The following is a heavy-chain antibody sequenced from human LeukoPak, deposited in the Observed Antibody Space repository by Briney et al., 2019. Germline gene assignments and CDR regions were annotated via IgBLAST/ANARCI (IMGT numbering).Heavy chain of an antibody. V-gene: IGHV5-10-1*01. J-gene: IGHJ6*04. Sequence: GESLKISCKGSGYSFTSYWISWVRQMPGKGLGWMGRIDPSDSYTNYSPSFQGHVTISADKSISTAYLQWSSLKASDTAMYYCARGTIVATIGYYNNYGMDVWGKGTTVTVSS. CDR2: IDPSDSYT. CDR1: GYSFTSYW. D-gene: IGHD5-12*01. CDR3: ARGTIVATIGYYNNYGMDV.